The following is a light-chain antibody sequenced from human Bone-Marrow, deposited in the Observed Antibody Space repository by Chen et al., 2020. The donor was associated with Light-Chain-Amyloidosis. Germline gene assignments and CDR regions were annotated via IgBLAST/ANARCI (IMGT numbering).Light chain of an antibody. V-gene: IGLV3-25*03. CDR2: RDN. J-gene: IGLJ2*01. CDR1: DLPTNY. Sequence: SDELTQPPSVPVSPGQTARVTSSGADLPTNYAHWYQQKTGQAPVLVIHRDNERPSGISLRFSGSSSGTTATLTISGVQAEAEADYHCQSADSSGTYEVIFGGGTKLTVL. CDR3: QSADSSGTYEVI.